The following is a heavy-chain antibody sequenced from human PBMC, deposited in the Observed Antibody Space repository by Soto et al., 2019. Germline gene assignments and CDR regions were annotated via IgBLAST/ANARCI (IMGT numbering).Heavy chain of an antibody. V-gene: IGHV3-30*18. CDR2: VSYDGINK. CDR3: AKDRALGWERARYSKERFCMDV. J-gene: IGHJ6*02. Sequence: PGGSLRLSCAASGFSFDYYGIHWIRQAPGKGLEWVAIVSYDGINKYYADSVRSRFTIFRDNSDNTLYLHMSSLRPDDTAVYFCAKDRALGWERARYSKERFCMDVWGQGTTVTVSS. D-gene: IGHD2-15*01. CDR1: GFSFDYYG.